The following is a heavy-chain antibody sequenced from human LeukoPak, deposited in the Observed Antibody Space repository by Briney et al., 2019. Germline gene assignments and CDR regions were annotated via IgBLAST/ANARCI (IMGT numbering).Heavy chain of an antibody. CDR2: IYHSGST. V-gene: IGHV4-38-2*02. J-gene: IGHJ4*02. Sequence: SETLSLTCTVSGYFISSGYYWGWIRQPPGKGLEWIGSIYHSGSTYYNPSLKSRVTISVDTSKNQFSLKLSSVTAADTAVYYCARTSEEIDYGDLWGQGTLVTVSS. CDR1: GYFISSGYY. CDR3: ARTSEEIDYGDL. D-gene: IGHD2-21*01.